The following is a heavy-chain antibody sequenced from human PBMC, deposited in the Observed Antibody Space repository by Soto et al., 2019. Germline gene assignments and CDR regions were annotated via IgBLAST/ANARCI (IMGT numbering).Heavy chain of an antibody. V-gene: IGHV4-34*01. CDR2: INHSGST. Sequence: SETLSLTCAVYGGSFSGYYWSWLRQPPGKGLEWIGEINHSGSTNYNPSLKSRVTISVDTSKNQFSLKLSSVTAADTAVYYCARAPSWSSTRLLDYWGQGTLVTVSS. CDR1: GGSFSGYY. J-gene: IGHJ4*02. CDR3: ARAPSWSSTRLLDY. D-gene: IGHD2-2*01.